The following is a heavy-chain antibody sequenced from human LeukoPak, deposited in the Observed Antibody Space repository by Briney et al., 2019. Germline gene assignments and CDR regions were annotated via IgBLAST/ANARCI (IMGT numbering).Heavy chain of an antibody. CDR3: VRSILGAIYYFDD. CDR1: GFSFSSYT. D-gene: IGHD1-26*01. J-gene: IGHJ4*02. V-gene: IGHV3-21*01. CDR2: ISSSSTYI. Sequence: GGSLRLSCAASGFSFSSYTMNWVRQAPGKGLEWVSSISSSSTYIYYADAVKGRFTISRDNAKNSLYLQMNSLRAGDTAVYYCVRSILGAIYYFDDWGQGTLVTVSS.